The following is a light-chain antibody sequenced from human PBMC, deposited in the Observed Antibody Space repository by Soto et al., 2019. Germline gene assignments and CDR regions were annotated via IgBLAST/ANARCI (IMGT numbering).Light chain of an antibody. CDR1: SSNIGSNA. CDR3: AAWDDSLNGPL. J-gene: IGLJ7*01. CDR2: NNN. Sequence: QSVLTQPPSASGTPGQRVTISCSGSSSNIGSNAVNWYQQLPGTAPTLLIYNNNQRPSGVPDRFSGSKSGTSASLAVNGLQSEDEADYYCAAWDDSLNGPLFGGGTQLTVL. V-gene: IGLV1-44*01.